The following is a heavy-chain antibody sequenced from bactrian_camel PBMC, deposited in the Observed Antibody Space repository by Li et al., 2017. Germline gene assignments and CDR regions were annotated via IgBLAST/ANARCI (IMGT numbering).Heavy chain of an antibody. V-gene: IGHV3S55*01. D-gene: IGHD2*01. CDR1: GFAFDSD. CDR2: ISSVGRT. Sequence: HVQLVESGGGSVQAGGPLRLSCTASGFAFDSDMGWFRLAPGNECELVSTISSVGRTYYSDSVKGRFTISQDKAKNTMYLQLNNLKPEDTAMYYCAARGPYCYTKLSVADFTYWGHGTQVTVS. J-gene: IGHJ6*01. CDR3: AARGPYCYTKLSVADFTY.